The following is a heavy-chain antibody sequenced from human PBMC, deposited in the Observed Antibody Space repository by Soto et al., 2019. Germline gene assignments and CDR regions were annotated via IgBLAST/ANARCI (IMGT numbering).Heavy chain of an antibody. Sequence: QVQLVQSGAEVKKPGSSVKVSCKASGGTFSSYTISWVRQAPGQGLEWMGRIIPILGIANYAQKFQGRVTITADKSTSTAYMELSSLRAEDTAVYYCARTSIAARDAFDIWGQGTMVTVSS. CDR2: IIPILGIA. CDR1: GGTFSSYT. D-gene: IGHD6-6*01. CDR3: ARTSIAARDAFDI. V-gene: IGHV1-69*02. J-gene: IGHJ3*02.